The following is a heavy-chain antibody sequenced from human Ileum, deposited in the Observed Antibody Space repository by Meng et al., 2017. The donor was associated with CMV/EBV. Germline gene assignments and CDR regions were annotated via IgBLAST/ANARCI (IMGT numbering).Heavy chain of an antibody. D-gene: IGHD3-3*01. CDR3: ARAISCFSRWFDP. Sequence: GGSLRLSCAASDIIFNTHGIHWLRQAPGKGLEWVAVISYDGNNKYYADSVKGRFTISRDNSKNTLYLQMNSLRADDTAVYYCARAISCFSRWFDPWGQGTLVTVSS. V-gene: IGHV3-30*19. CDR2: ISYDGNNK. J-gene: IGHJ5*02. CDR1: DIIFNTHG.